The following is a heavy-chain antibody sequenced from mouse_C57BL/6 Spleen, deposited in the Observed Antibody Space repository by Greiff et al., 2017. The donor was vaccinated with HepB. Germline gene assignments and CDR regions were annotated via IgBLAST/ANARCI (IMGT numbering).Heavy chain of an antibody. CDR1: GYTFTSYW. CDR3: ARRGPYGSGAWFAY. J-gene: IGHJ3*01. V-gene: IGHV1-53*01. CDR2: INPSNGGT. D-gene: IGHD1-1*01. Sequence: QVHVKQPGTELVKPGASVKLSCKASGYTFTSYWMHWVKQRPGQGLEWIGNINPSNGGTNYNEKFKSKATLTVDKSSSTAYMQLSSLTSEDSAVYYCARRGPYGSGAWFAYWGQGTLVTVSA.